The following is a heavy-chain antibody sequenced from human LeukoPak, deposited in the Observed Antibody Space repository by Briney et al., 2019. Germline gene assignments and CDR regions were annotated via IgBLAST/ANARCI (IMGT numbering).Heavy chain of an antibody. CDR1: GNTVGSKY. D-gene: IGHD6-19*01. Sequence: ASVKVSYKAFGNTVGSKYIHWVRQAPGQGFEWLGIINPYGSSTNYAQKLQGRVTMTRDTSTSTIYMELSSLRSEDTAVYYCASGGEYSSGWYGAFDIWGQGTMVTVSS. V-gene: IGHV1-46*04. CDR3: ASGGEYSSGWYGAFDI. CDR2: INPYGSST. J-gene: IGHJ3*02.